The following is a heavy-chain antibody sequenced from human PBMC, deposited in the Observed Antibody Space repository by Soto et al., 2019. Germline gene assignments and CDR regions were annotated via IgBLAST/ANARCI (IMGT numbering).Heavy chain of an antibody. CDR3: TRGTPFGELSPVAY. D-gene: IGHD3-10*01. J-gene: IGHJ4*02. Sequence: PSETLSLTCTVSGGSITSNSYFWAWIRQPPGKGLEWIGSIYYSGTTYYNPSLKSRVTISVDRSKNQFSLKLSSVTAADTAVYYCTRGTPFGELSPVAYWGQGPLVTVS. CDR1: GGSITSNSYF. V-gene: IGHV4-39*01. CDR2: IYYSGTT.